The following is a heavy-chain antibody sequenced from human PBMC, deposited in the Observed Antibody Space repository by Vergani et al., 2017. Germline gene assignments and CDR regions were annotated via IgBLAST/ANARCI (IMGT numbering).Heavy chain of an antibody. J-gene: IGHJ6*03. CDR3: ARVNTETNGHLYYYYYMDV. CDR2: IDHTGRP. Sequence: QVQLQQWGGGLLKPSETLSLTCVVNGGSFTSYHRTWIRQSPGEGLEWVGDIDHTGRPDYNPSLKSRLTMSVDKSRNQFSLTLNSVTATDTAIYFCARVNTETNGHLYYYYYMDVWDQGTAVTVS. D-gene: IGHD4-11*01. CDR1: GGSFTSYH. V-gene: IGHV4-34*01.